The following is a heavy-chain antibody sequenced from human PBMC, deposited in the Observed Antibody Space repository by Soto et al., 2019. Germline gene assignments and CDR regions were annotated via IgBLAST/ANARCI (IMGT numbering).Heavy chain of an antibody. V-gene: IGHV4-59*01. CDR3: ARVGGYDFYYYYGMDV. CDR2: IYYSGST. Sequence: PSETLSLTCTVSGGSISSYNWSWIRQPPGTGLEWIGYIYYSGSTNYNPSLKSRVTISVDTSKNQFSLKLSSVTAADTAVYYCARVGGYDFYYYYGMDVWGQGTTVTVSS. J-gene: IGHJ6*02. CDR1: GGSISSYN. D-gene: IGHD5-12*01.